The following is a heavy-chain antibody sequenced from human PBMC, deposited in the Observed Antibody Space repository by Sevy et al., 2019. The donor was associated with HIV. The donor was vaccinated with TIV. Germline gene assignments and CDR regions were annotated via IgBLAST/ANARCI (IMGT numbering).Heavy chain of an antibody. J-gene: IGHJ5*02. V-gene: IGHV1-18*04. D-gene: IGHD7-27*01. CDR3: ARDHPVHLHLGP. Sequence: ASVKVSCKTSGYTFTSYGISWVRQAPGQGLEWMGWISAYNGNTNYAQTFQGRVTLTTDTSTSTAYMELRSLRSDDTAVYYCARDHPVHLHLGPWGQGTLVTVSS. CDR2: ISAYNGNT. CDR1: GYTFTSYG.